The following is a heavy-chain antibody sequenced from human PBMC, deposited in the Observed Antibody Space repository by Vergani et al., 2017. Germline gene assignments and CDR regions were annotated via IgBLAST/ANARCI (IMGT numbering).Heavy chain of an antibody. D-gene: IGHD1-7*01. V-gene: IGHV3-33*01. CDR2: IWYDGSNK. CDR1: GFTFSSYG. Sequence: QVQLVESGGGVVQPGRSLRLSCAASGFTFSSYGMHWVRQAPGKGLAWVAVIWYDGSNKYYADSVKGRFTISRDNSKNMLYLQMNRLRAEDTAVYYCARDAQTALELRDYYYYYMDVWGKGTTVTVSS. CDR3: ARDAQTALELRDYYYYYMDV. J-gene: IGHJ6*03.